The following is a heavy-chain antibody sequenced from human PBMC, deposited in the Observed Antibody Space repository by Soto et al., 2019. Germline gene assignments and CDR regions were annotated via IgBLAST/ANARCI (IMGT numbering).Heavy chain of an antibody. D-gene: IGHD2-2*01. CDR3: ARDPNIVVVPAAIHTNAHPFDY. J-gene: IGHJ4*02. CDR2: ISAYNGNT. V-gene: IGHV1-18*01. CDR1: GYTFTSYG. Sequence: ASVKVSCKASGYTFTSYGISWVRQAPGQGLEWMGWISAYNGNTNYAQKLQGRVTMTTDTSTSTAYIELRSLRSDDTAVYYCARDPNIVVVPAAIHTNAHPFDYWGQGTLGTVSS.